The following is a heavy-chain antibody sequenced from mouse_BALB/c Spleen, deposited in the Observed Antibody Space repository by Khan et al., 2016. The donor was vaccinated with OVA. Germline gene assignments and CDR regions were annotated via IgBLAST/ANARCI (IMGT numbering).Heavy chain of an antibody. J-gene: IGHJ2*01. D-gene: IGHD1-1*01. CDR2: ISYSGNT. CDR1: GYSITTDYA. Sequence: EVQLVESGPGLVKPSQSLSLTCTVTGYSITTDYAWNLIRQFPGNKLEWMGYISYSGNTKYNPSLQSRISITRDTSKNQFFLQLKSVTTADTARYYLARVYGGDFNYWGQGTTLTVSS. CDR3: ARVYGGDFNY. V-gene: IGHV3-2*02.